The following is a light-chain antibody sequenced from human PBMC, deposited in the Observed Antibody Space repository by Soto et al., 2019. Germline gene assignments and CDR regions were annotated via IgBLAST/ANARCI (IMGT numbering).Light chain of an antibody. CDR3: QTWGTGEV. Sequence: QPVLTQSPSASASLGASVKLTCTLSSGHSSYAIAWHQQQPEKGPRYLMKLNSDGSHSKGDGIPDRFSGSSSGSERYRTISSLQSEDEADYYCQTWGTGEVFGGGTKLTVL. CDR2: LNSDGSH. J-gene: IGLJ3*02. CDR1: SGHSSYA. V-gene: IGLV4-69*01.